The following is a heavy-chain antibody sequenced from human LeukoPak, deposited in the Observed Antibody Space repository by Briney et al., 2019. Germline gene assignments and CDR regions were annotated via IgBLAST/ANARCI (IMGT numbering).Heavy chain of an antibody. CDR3: AKDRRSGWYSVNY. D-gene: IGHD6-19*01. V-gene: IGHV3-23*01. CDR2: INGSGSFT. J-gene: IGHJ4*02. Sequence: GGSLRLSCAASGFTFSNYVMGWVRQDPGKGLQWVSIINGSGSFTSYADSVKGRLTISRDNSKNTLYLQMNSLRAEDTAVYYCAKDRRSGWYSVNYWGQGTLVTVSS. CDR1: GFTFSNYV.